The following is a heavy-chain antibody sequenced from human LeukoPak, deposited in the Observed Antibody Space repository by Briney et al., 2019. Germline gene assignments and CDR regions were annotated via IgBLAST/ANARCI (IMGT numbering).Heavy chain of an antibody. Sequence: GGSLRVSCAVSGYTFSSYSMNWVRQAPGKGLEWVSSISSSSSYIYYANSVKGRFTISRDNAKNSLYLQMNSLRAEDTAVYYCARDMVATILDYWGQGTLVTVSS. V-gene: IGHV3-21*01. J-gene: IGHJ4*02. D-gene: IGHD5-12*01. CDR3: ARDMVATILDY. CDR1: GYTFSSYS. CDR2: ISSSSSYI.